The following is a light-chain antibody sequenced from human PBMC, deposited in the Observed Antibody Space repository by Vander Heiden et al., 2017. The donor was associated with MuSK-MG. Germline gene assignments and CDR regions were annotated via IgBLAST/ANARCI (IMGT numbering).Light chain of an antibody. J-gene: IGKJ2*01. Sequence: IVLTQSPATLSLSPGESATLSCRASQNVNSYLAWYQQKPGQVPRLLIYDASDRATGIPARFSGSGSGTDFTLTISSLEPEDFAVYYCQQRAGYTFGQGTKLEIK. CDR2: DAS. CDR1: QNVNSY. CDR3: QQRAGYT. V-gene: IGKV3-11*01.